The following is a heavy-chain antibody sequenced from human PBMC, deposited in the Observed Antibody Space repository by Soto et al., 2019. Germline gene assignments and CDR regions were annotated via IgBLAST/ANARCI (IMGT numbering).Heavy chain of an antibody. Sequence: GGSLRLSCATSGFTFSSRWMHWVRQAPGKGLVWVAYINSDGSNTTYADSVKGRFTISRDNAKNTVYLQMNSLRVDDTAVYYCARDTSYSTDYWGQGTLVTVSS. CDR1: GFTFSSRW. J-gene: IGHJ4*02. V-gene: IGHV3-74*01. CDR3: ARDTSYSTDY. CDR2: INSDGSNT. D-gene: IGHD2-2*01.